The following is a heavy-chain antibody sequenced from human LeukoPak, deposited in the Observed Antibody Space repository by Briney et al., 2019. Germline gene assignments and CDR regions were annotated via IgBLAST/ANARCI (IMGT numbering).Heavy chain of an antibody. CDR1: GFTFSSYA. V-gene: IGHV3-48*03. CDR3: AREANSYGYGAFDY. J-gene: IGHJ4*02. D-gene: IGHD5-18*01. CDR2: ISSSGSTI. Sequence: GGSLRLSCAASGFTFSSYAMHWVRQAPGKGLEWVSYISSSGSTIYYADSVKGRFTISRDNAKNSLYLQMNSLRAEDTAVYYCAREANSYGYGAFDYWGQGTLVTVSS.